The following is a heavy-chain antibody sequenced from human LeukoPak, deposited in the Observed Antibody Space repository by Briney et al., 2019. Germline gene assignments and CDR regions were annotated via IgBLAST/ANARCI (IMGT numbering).Heavy chain of an antibody. J-gene: IGHJ3*02. D-gene: IGHD3-16*01. CDR3: ARVFVTLTLAFDI. V-gene: IGHV3-53*01. CDR2: IYSGGRT. CDR1: GFTVSSNY. Sequence: GGSLRLSCAASGFTVSSNYMSWVRQAPGKGLEWVSVIYSGGRTYYADSVKGRFTISRDNPKNTMYLQMNSLRAEDTAVYYCARVFVTLTLAFDIWGQGTMVTVSS.